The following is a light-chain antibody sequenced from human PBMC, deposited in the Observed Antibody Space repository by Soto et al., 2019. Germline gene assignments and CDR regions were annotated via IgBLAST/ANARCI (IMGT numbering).Light chain of an antibody. CDR2: DAS. CDR1: QSVSSY. CDR3: QQYNNWPRT. J-gene: IGKJ1*01. V-gene: IGKV3-11*01. Sequence: EIVLTQSPATLSLSPGERATLSCRASQSVSSYLAWHQQKPGQAPRLLIYDASNRATGIPARFSGSGSGTDFTLTISSLEPEDFAVYYCQQYNNWPRTFGQGTKVDIK.